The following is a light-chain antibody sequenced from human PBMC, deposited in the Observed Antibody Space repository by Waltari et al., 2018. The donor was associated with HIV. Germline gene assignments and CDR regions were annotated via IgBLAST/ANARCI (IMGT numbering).Light chain of an antibody. CDR1: QSLAFRDGKSY. Sequence: TQSPLSLSVTLGQPAAISCKSTQSLAFRDGKSYLFWYHQRPGHPPRRLLYQVSHRDSGVPGRITGSGSDTDFTLRISRVEAEDAGFYFCMQATSWPHTFGQRTELQI. CDR2: QVS. CDR3: MQATSWPHT. J-gene: IGKJ2*01. V-gene: IGKV2-30*01.